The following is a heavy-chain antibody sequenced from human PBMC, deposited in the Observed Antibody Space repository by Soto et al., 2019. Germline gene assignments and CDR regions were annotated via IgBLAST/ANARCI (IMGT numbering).Heavy chain of an antibody. Sequence: QVHLMQSRAEVKKPGASVKVSCKASGYTFTSYDINWVLQVAGQGLEWMGWMNPNSGDTAYAQEFQGRVTMSRNTSISIAYMELSSLRPADTAVYYCARGLKMLRVFGINTYYYYYMDVWGKGTTVTLSS. CDR1: GYTFTSYD. CDR2: MNPNSGDT. D-gene: IGHD3-10*01. V-gene: IGHV1-8*01. CDR3: ARGLKMLRVFGINTYYYYYMDV. J-gene: IGHJ6*03.